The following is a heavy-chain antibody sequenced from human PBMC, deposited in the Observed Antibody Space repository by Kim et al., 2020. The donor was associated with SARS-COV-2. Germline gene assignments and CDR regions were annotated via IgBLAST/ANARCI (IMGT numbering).Heavy chain of an antibody. CDR3: ARDPEIAAAGTGGGDY. Sequence: ASVKVSCKASGYTFTSYYMHWVRQAPGQGLEWMGIINPSGGSTSYAQKFQGRVTMTRDTSTSTVYMELSSLRSEDTAVYYCARDPEIAAAGTGGGDYWGQGTLVTVSS. CDR1: GYTFTSYY. CDR2: INPSGGST. V-gene: IGHV1-46*01. D-gene: IGHD6-13*01. J-gene: IGHJ4*02.